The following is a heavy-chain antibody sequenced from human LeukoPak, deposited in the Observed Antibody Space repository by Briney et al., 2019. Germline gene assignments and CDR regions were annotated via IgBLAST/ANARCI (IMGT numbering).Heavy chain of an antibody. CDR2: INPNSGDT. Sequence: VASVKVSCKASGYTSTGYYMHWVRQAPGQGLEWMGRINPNSGDTDYAQKFQGRVTMTRDTSISTAYMELSRLRSDDTAVYYCAREVSTTGPRYIDLWGRGALVTVSS. J-gene: IGHJ2*01. D-gene: IGHD1-1*01. CDR3: AREVSTTGPRYIDL. V-gene: IGHV1-2*06. CDR1: GYTSTGYY.